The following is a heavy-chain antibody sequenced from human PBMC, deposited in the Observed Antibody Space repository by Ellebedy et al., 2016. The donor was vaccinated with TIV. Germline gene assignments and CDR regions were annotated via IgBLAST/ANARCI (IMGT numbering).Heavy chain of an antibody. CDR3: ARGDGSSGWYFDY. D-gene: IGHD6-19*01. CDR1: GFTFSYYW. Sequence: GGSLRLXXAASGFTFSYYWMSWVRQAPGKELVWVSRISSEGSTTTYADSARGRFTISRDNAKNTLYLQMNSLRAEDTAVYYCARGDGSSGWYFDYWGQGTLVTVSS. J-gene: IGHJ4*02. CDR2: ISSEGSTT. V-gene: IGHV3-74*03.